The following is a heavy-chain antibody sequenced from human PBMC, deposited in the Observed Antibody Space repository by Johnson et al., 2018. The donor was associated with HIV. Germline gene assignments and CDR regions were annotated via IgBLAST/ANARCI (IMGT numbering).Heavy chain of an antibody. V-gene: IGHV3-66*01. J-gene: IGHJ3*02. Sequence: VQLVESGGGLVQPGGSLRLSCAASGFTVSSNYMSWVRQAPEKGLEWVSVIYSGGSTYYADYVKGRFTISTNNSKNTLYLQMNSLRAEDTAVYYCARDAGQWLDDAFDIWGQGTMVTVSS. D-gene: IGHD6-19*01. CDR3: ARDAGQWLDDAFDI. CDR2: IYSGGST. CDR1: GFTVSSNY.